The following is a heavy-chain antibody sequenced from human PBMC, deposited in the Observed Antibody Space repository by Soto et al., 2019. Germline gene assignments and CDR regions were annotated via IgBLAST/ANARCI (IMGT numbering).Heavy chain of an antibody. V-gene: IGHV1-69*01. CDR1: GFTFSSYA. J-gene: IGHJ4*02. Sequence: GGSLRLSCAASGFTFSSYAISWVRQAPGQGLEWMGGIIPIFGTANYAQKFQGRVTITADESTSTAYMELSSLRSEDTAVYYCARDPHSSGCLDYWGQGTLVTVSS. D-gene: IGHD6-19*01. CDR3: ARDPHSSGCLDY. CDR2: IIPIFGTA.